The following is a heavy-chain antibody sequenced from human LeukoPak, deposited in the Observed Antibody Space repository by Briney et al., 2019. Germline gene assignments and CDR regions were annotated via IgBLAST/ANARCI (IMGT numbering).Heavy chain of an antibody. J-gene: IGHJ4*02. D-gene: IGHD3-3*01. V-gene: IGHV1-8*01. CDR1: GYTFTSYD. Sequence: GASVKVSCKASGYTFTSYDINWVRQATGQGLEWMGWMNPNSGNTGYAQKFQGRVTMTRNTSISTAYMELSSLRSEDTAVYYCAREEFGIFGVVINYFDYWGQGTLVTVSS. CDR2: MNPNSGNT. CDR3: AREEFGIFGVVINYFDY.